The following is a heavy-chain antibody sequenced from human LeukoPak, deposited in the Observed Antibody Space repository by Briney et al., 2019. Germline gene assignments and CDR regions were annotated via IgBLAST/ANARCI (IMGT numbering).Heavy chain of an antibody. Sequence: PGGSLRLSCAASGFTFSSYSMNWVRQAPGKGLEWVSSISSSSYIYYADSVKGRFTISRDNAKNSLYLQMNSLRAEDTAVYYCARDQRGYCYDYWGQGTLVTVSS. J-gene: IGHJ4*02. CDR1: GFTFSSYS. V-gene: IGHV3-21*01. CDR2: ISSSSYI. D-gene: IGHD2-21*01. CDR3: ARDQRGYCYDY.